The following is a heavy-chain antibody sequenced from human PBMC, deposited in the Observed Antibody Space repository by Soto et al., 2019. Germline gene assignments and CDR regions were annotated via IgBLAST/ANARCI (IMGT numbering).Heavy chain of an antibody. CDR3: ARDFNGGDYYDSSGPPGWFDP. Sequence: PSETLSLTCAVSGYSISSGYYLGWIRQPPGKGLEWIGSIYHSGSTYYNPSLKSRVTISVDTSKNQFSLKLSSVTAADTAVYYCARDFNGGDYYDSSGPPGWFDPWGQGTLVTVSS. V-gene: IGHV4-38-2*02. D-gene: IGHD3-22*01. CDR1: GYSISSGYY. CDR2: IYHSGST. J-gene: IGHJ5*02.